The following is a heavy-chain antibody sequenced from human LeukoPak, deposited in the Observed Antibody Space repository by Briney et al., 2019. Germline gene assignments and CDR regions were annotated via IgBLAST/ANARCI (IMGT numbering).Heavy chain of an antibody. J-gene: IGHJ5*02. V-gene: IGHV4-30-4*08. CDR2: IYYSGST. CDR3: ARDRGYCSSTSCYNWFDP. D-gene: IGHD2-2*01. CDR1: GGSISSGDYY. Sequence: PSQTLSLTCTVSGGSISSGDYYWSWIRQPPGKGLEWIGYIYYSGSTYDNPSLKSRVTISVDTSKNQFSLKLSSVTAADTAVYYCARDRGYCSSTSCYNWFDPWGQGTLVTVSS.